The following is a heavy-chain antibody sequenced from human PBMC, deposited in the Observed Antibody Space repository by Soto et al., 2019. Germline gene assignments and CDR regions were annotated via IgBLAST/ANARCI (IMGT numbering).Heavy chain of an antibody. CDR2: TRNKANSYTT. CDR3: ARVMGATVTTLHYYYYMDV. J-gene: IGHJ6*03. CDR1: GFTFSDHY. D-gene: IGHD4-17*01. Sequence: GGSLRLSCAASGFTFSDHYMDWVRQAPGKGLEWVGRTRNKANSYTTEYAASVKGRFTISRDDSKNSLYLQMNSLKTEDTAVYYCARVMGATVTTLHYYYYMDVWGKGTTVTVSS. V-gene: IGHV3-72*01.